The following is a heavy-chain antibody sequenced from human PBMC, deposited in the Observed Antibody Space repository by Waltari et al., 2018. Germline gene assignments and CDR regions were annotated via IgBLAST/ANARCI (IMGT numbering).Heavy chain of an antibody. CDR3: ARAPMVRGDTNVVRGALDASDI. V-gene: IGHV4-4*07. J-gene: IGHJ3*02. D-gene: IGHD3-10*01. Sequence: QVQLQESGPGLVKPSETLSLTCTVSGGYISRYYWSWIRQPAGKGLEWIGRIYTSGSTNYNPSLKSRVTMSVDRSKNQFSLTLSSVTAADTAVYYCARAPMVRGDTNVVRGALDASDIWGQGTMVTVSS. CDR2: IYTSGST. CDR1: GGYISRYY.